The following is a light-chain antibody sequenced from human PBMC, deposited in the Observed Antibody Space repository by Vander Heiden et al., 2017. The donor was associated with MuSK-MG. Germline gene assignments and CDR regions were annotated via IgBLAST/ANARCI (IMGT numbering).Light chain of an antibody. CDR1: PSGSNN. Sequence: ILMTPSPAPSSVSPGERATLSCTASPSGSNNLAWYQQKPGQATRLLMYAAFTRATGIPARFSGSASGTEFTITIDSLQSDDLAVYYCQRYNDWRFTFGHGTKL. CDR3: QRYNDWRFT. V-gene: IGKV3-15*01. CDR2: AAF. J-gene: IGKJ2*01.